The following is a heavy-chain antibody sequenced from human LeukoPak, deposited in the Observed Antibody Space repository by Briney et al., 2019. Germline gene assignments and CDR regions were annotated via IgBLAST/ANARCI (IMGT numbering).Heavy chain of an antibody. Sequence: GGSLRLSCAASGFTFDDYGMHWVRQAPGKGLEWVAFIRYDGSNKYYADSVKGRFTISRDNSKNTLYLQMNSLRAEDTSVYYCAKDYGIPRGYYYYMDVWGKGTTVTISS. CDR2: IRYDGSNK. CDR1: GFTFDDYG. V-gene: IGHV3-30*02. CDR3: AKDYGIPRGYYYYMDV. J-gene: IGHJ6*03. D-gene: IGHD1-14*01.